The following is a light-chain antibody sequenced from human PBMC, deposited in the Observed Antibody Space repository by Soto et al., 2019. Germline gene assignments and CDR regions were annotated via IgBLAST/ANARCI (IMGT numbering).Light chain of an antibody. CDR2: GAS. CDR1: QSVSSN. Sequence: DIVMTQSPAILSVSPGERATLSCRASQSVSSNLAWYQQKPGQAPRLLIFGASTRAAGIPARFSGSGSGTEFTRTISSLQSGDFAVYYCQQYNDWSRTFGQGTNVEVK. CDR3: QQYNDWSRT. J-gene: IGKJ1*01. V-gene: IGKV3-15*01.